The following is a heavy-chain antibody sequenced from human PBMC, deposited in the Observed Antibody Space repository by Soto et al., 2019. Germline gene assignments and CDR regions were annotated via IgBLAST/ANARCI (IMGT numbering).Heavy chain of an antibody. Sequence: ESGGGVVQPGRSLRLSCAASGFTFSSYAMHWVRQAPGKGLEWVAVISYDGSNKYYADSVKGRFTISRDNSKNTLYLQMNSLRAEDTAVYYCARPYCSGGSCYHPFDYWGQGTLVTVSS. CDR2: ISYDGSNK. V-gene: IGHV3-30-3*01. J-gene: IGHJ4*02. D-gene: IGHD2-15*01. CDR1: GFTFSSYA. CDR3: ARPYCSGGSCYHPFDY.